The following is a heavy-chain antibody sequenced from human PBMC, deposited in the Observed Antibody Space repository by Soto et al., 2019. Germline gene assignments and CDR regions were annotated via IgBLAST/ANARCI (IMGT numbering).Heavy chain of an antibody. V-gene: IGHV3-30*18. CDR1: GFTFSSYG. CDR2: ISYDGSNK. D-gene: IGHD3-3*01. CDR3: AKISVYGGNYSTYDY. Sequence: QVQLVESGGGVVQPGRSLRLSCAASGFTFSSYGMHWVRQAPGKGLEWVAVISYDGSNKYYADSVKGRFTISRDNSKNTLYLQMNSLRDEDTAVYYCAKISVYGGNYSTYDYWGQGTLVTVSS. J-gene: IGHJ4*02.